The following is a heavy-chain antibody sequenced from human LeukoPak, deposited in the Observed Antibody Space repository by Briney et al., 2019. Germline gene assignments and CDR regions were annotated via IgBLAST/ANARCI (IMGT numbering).Heavy chain of an antibody. CDR3: ARDSGYSGYSDY. D-gene: IGHD5-12*01. CDR2: ISSSSSYT. Sequence: GGSLRLSCAASGFTFSDYYMSWIRQAPGKGLEWVSYISSSSSYTDYADSVKGRFTISRDSAKNSLNLQMNSLRADDTAVYYCARDSGYSGYSDYWGQGTLVTVSS. V-gene: IGHV3-11*05. CDR1: GFTFSDYY. J-gene: IGHJ4*02.